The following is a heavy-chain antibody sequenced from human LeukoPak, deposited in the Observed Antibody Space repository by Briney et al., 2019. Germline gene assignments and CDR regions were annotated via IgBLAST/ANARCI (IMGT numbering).Heavy chain of an antibody. CDR3: ASEGYSYADYYCYFMDV. CDR2: ISYHGGNK. V-gene: IGHV3-30*01. D-gene: IGHD3-16*01. J-gene: IGHJ6*03. CDR1: GFTFSSYG. Sequence: GRSLRLSCAASGFTFSSYGLHWVRQAPGKGLEWVSFISYHGGNKYYADSVKGRFTISRDNSKSTLNLQLDSLSTEDTAVYYCASEGYSYADYYCYFMDVWGKGTTVTVSS.